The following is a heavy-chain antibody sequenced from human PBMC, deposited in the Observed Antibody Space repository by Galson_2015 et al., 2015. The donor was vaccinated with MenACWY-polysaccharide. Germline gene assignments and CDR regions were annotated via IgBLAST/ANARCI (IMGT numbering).Heavy chain of an antibody. CDR3: ARDCAWGVLRGGFYLDF. CDR1: GFTFSSYE. CDR2: ITSGGGTI. J-gene: IGHJ4*02. D-gene: IGHD3-16*01. V-gene: IGHV3-48*03. Sequence: SLRLSCAASGFTFSSYEMNWVRQAPGKGLEWISYITSGGGTIYYADSVKGRFTISRDNAKNSVYLQMSSLRAEDTAVYYCARDCAWGVLRGGFYLDFWGQGTLVTVSS.